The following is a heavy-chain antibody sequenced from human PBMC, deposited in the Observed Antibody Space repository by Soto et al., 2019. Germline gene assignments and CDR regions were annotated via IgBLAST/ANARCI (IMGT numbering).Heavy chain of an antibody. Sequence: QVQLVESGGGLVKPGGSLRLSCAASGFSFSAQYMTWIRQAPGKGLEWVSYISGSGTTTHYTDSVKGRFTVSRDNAKNSVYLQMNSLRAEDTAVYYCASDPYYYASDYWGQGTLVTVSS. V-gene: IGHV3-11*01. J-gene: IGHJ4*02. D-gene: IGHD3-10*01. CDR3: ASDPYYYASDY. CDR1: GFSFSAQY. CDR2: ISGSGTTT.